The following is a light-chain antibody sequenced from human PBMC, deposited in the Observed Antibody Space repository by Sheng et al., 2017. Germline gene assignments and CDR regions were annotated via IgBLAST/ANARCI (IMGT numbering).Light chain of an antibody. J-gene: IGLJ3*02. CDR2: EVH. Sequence: QSALTQPASVSGSPGQSITISCTGTSNDIGKYNSVSWYQQFPDKAPKFIIYEVHKRPSGVSDRFSASKSDNTASLTISGLQAEDEADYYCCSYVGYNTWVFGGGTKLTVL. V-gene: IGLV2-23*02. CDR3: CSYVGYNTWV. CDR1: SNDIGKYNS.